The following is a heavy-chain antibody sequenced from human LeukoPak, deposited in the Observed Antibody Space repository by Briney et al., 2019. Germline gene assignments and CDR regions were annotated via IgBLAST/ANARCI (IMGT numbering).Heavy chain of an antibody. CDR3: ARDPSGAINWFDP. V-gene: IGHV1-2*06. Sequence: SGKVSCKTSGDTFTDYYMHWVRQAPGQGLEWMGRINPSSGGTNYAQKFQGRVTMTRDTSISTAYMELSRLRSDDTAVYYCARDPSGAINWFDPGGQGTLVTVSS. CDR2: INPSSGGT. J-gene: IGHJ5*02. D-gene: IGHD4/OR15-4a*01. CDR1: GDTFTDYY.